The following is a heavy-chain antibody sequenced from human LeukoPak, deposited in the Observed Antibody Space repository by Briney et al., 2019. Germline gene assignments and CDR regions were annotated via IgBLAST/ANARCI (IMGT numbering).Heavy chain of an antibody. V-gene: IGHV3-30-3*01. CDR3: GRDAVRPHVGSFVDY. CDR2: ISYDGSNK. CDR1: GFTFSGYA. Sequence: GGSLRLSCAASGFTFSGYAMHWVRQAPGKGLEWVAVISYDGSNKYYADPVKGRFTISRDNSKNTLFLQMNTLRADDTALYYCGRDAVRPHVGSFVDYWGQGTLVTVSS. D-gene: IGHD1-26*01. J-gene: IGHJ4*02.